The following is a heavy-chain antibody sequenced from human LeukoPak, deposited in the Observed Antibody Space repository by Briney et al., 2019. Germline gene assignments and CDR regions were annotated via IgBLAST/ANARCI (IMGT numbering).Heavy chain of an antibody. Sequence: GGSLRLSCAASGFTFSDYAISWVRQAPGKGLEWLSVISGGSSGSTYYADSVKGRFTISRDNSNNTLYLQMNSLRAEDTAVYYCATAILTAYYMSGSYFDYWGQGTLVTVSS. CDR2: ISGGSSGST. CDR1: GFTFSDYA. J-gene: IGHJ4*02. V-gene: IGHV3-23*01. CDR3: ATAILTAYYMSGSYFDY. D-gene: IGHD3-9*01.